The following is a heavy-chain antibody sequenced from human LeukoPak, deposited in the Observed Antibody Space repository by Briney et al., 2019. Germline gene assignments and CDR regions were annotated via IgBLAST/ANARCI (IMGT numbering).Heavy chain of an antibody. CDR2: IYYNRGT. J-gene: IGHJ3*02. CDR3: ARDRQRDDAFDI. V-gene: IGHV4-39*07. CDR1: SDSISNSAYH. Sequence: SETLSLTCTVSSDSISNSAYHWGWIRQPPGRGLEWIGTIYYNRGTYYNPSLKSRVTISVDTSKNQFSLKLSSVTAAGTAVYYCARDRQRDDAFDIWGQGTMVTVSS.